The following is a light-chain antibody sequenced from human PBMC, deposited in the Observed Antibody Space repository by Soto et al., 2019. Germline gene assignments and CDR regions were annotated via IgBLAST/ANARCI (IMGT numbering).Light chain of an antibody. V-gene: IGLV2-11*01. CDR1: NSDVGGYDY. J-gene: IGLJ1*01. CDR2: DVT. Sequence: QSALTAPCSVSVSPGQAVTFSCTGTNSDVGGYDYVSWYQQIPGEAPKLIIYDVTKRPSGVPNRFSGSKSGNTASLTISGLQAEDEADYFCSSFAGSYTHVFGSGTKVTVL. CDR3: SSFAGSYTHV.